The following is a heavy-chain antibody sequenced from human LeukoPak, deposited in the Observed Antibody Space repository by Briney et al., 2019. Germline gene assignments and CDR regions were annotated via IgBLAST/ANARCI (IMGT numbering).Heavy chain of an antibody. D-gene: IGHD4-23*01. V-gene: IGHV1-46*01. J-gene: IGHJ3*02. CDR3: ARAVYGDKGGGAFDI. Sequence: ASVKVSRKASGYTFTSYYMHWVRQAPGQGLEWMGIINPSGGSTSYAQKFQGRVTMTRDTSTSTVYMELSSLRSEDTAVYYCARAVYGDKGGGAFDIWGQGTMVTVSS. CDR2: INPSGGST. CDR1: GYTFTSYY.